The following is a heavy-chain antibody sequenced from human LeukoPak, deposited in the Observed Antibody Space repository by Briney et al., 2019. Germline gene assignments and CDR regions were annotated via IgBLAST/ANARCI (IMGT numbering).Heavy chain of an antibody. J-gene: IGHJ4*02. V-gene: IGHV3-74*01. D-gene: IGHD3-22*01. CDR1: GFTFSSYW. CDR2: INSDESST. CDR3: ARDPLYYYDSSGYYADY. Sequence: PGGSLRLSCAASGFTFSSYWMHWVRQAPGKGLVWVSRINSDESSTRYADSVKGRFTISRDNAKNTLYLQMNSLRAEDTAVYYCARDPLYYYDSSGYYADYWGQGTLVTVSS.